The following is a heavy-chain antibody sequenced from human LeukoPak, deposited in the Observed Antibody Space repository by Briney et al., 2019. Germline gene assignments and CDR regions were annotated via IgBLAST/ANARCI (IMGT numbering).Heavy chain of an antibody. J-gene: IGHJ4*02. Sequence: PGGSPRLSCGTSGFAFSFFGMHWVRQAPGKGLEWVAFIQYDGSYKFYADSVQGRFSISRDNSKNTLFLHMNSLATEDTAVYYCAKTSDQLLYSKLDFWGQGTLVTVSS. CDR3: AKTSDQLLYSKLDF. CDR2: IQYDGSYK. D-gene: IGHD2-2*02. CDR1: GFAFSFFG. V-gene: IGHV3-30*02.